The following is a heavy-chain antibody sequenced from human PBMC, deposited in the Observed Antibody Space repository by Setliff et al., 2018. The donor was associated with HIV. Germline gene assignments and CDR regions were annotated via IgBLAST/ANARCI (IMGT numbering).Heavy chain of an antibody. CDR1: GASFSSGGYY. D-gene: IGHD3-3*01. J-gene: IGHJ6*03. CDR2: MSYSGST. V-gene: IGHV4-31*03. CDR3: ARATYTLQFLKWSPDSSLYYYYMDV. Sequence: PSETLSLTCNVSGASFSSGGYYWSWIRQHPGKGLEWIGYMSYSGSTFYKSSLKSRVTMSIDTSKNQFSLMLSPVTAADTAVYYCARATYTLQFLKWSPDSSLYYYYMDVWGKGTTVTV.